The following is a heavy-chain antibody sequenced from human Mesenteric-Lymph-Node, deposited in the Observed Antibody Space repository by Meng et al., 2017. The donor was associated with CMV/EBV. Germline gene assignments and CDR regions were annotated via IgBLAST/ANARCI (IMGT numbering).Heavy chain of an antibody. CDR1: GFTFSSYS. V-gene: IGHV3-21*01. CDR2: ISSSSSYI. D-gene: IGHD2-2*01. CDR3: ARGPRGVVVPAAIGN. Sequence: GESLKISCAASGFTFSSYSMNWVRQAPGKGLEWVSSISSSSSYIYYADSVKGRFTISRDNAKNSLYLQMNSLRAEDTAVYYGARGPRGVVVPAAIGNWGQGTLVTVSS. J-gene: IGHJ4*02.